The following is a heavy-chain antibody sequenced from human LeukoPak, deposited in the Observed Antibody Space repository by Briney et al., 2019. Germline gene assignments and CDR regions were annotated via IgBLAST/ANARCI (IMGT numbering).Heavy chain of an antibody. Sequence: ASVKVSCKASGYTFTSYGISWVRQAPGQGLEWMGWISAYNGNTNYAQKLQGRVTMTTDTSTSTAYMELRSLRSDDTAVYYCARDRTAMVTGYGMDVWGQGTTVTVSS. CDR1: GYTFTSYG. CDR3: ARDRTAMVTGYGMDV. J-gene: IGHJ6*02. D-gene: IGHD5-18*01. V-gene: IGHV1-18*01. CDR2: ISAYNGNT.